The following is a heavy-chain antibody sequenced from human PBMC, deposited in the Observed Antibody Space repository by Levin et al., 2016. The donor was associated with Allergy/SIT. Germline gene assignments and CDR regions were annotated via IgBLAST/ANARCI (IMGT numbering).Heavy chain of an antibody. CDR1: GFTFSSYD. D-gene: IGHD3-10*01. CDR2: ISNEDDT. Sequence: GESLKISCAASGFTFSSYDMHWVRQTTGKGLEWVSTISNEDDTNYPGSVKGRFTISRENAKNSLYLQMNNLRVGDTAVYYCVRGRPWFGEEALDMDVWGQGTTVTVSS. V-gene: IGHV3-13*04. J-gene: IGHJ6*02. CDR3: VRGRPWFGEEALDMDV.